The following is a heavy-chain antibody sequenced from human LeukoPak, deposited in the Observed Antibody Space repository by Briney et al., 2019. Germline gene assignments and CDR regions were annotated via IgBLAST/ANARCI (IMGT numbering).Heavy chain of an antibody. CDR1: GFTFNIYD. J-gene: IGHJ4*02. CDR2: ISGSSNTI. Sequence: GGSLRLPCAASGFTFNIYDMNWVRLAPGKGLEWLSYISGSSNTIYYAGSVKGRFTISRDNAKNSLYLQLNSLRAEDTAVYYCARDESSGWYWYYFDYWGQGTLVTVSS. D-gene: IGHD6-19*01. V-gene: IGHV3-48*04. CDR3: ARDESSGWYWYYFDY.